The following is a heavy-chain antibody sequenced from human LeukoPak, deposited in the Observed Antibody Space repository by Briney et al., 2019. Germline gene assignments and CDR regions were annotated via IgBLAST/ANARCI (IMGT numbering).Heavy chain of an antibody. J-gene: IGHJ4*02. CDR2: ICYNGNT. Sequence: SETLSLTCSVSGGSINNYYWSWIRQPPGKILEWMGYICYNGNTDYNPSLRSRVTMSVDTSKNQFFLNLRSVTAADTAVYYCARIQYNGGESFDSWGQGALVTVSS. CDR1: GGSINNYY. D-gene: IGHD4-11*01. V-gene: IGHV4-59*01. CDR3: ARIQYNGGESFDS.